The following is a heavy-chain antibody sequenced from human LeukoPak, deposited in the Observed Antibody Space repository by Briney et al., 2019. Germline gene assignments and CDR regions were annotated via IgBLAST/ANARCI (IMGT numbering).Heavy chain of an antibody. CDR3: ARDPHPYSSAWYDDY. Sequence: PGGSLRLSCAASGFTFSSYGIHWVRQAPGKGLEWVSYISSSSNTIYYADSVKGRFTISRDNAKNSLFLQMNSLRAEDTAVYYCARDPHPYSSAWYDDYWGQGTLVTVSS. V-gene: IGHV3-48*01. CDR1: GFTFSSYG. CDR2: ISSSSNTI. J-gene: IGHJ4*02. D-gene: IGHD6-19*01.